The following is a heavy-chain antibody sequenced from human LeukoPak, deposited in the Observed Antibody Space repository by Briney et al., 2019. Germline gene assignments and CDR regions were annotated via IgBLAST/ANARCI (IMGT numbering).Heavy chain of an antibody. CDR1: GDIVSSNSAA. D-gene: IGHD4-11*01. V-gene: IGHV6-1*01. J-gene: IGHJ5*02. Sequence: SQTLSLTCALSGDIVSSNSAAWNWIRQSPSRGLEWLGRTYYRSKLYNDYAVSVKSRITINPDPSKNQFSLQLNSVTAADTAVYYCAIMPSNHHSYNWFDPWGQGTLVTVSS. CDR3: AIMPSNHHSYNWFDP. CDR2: TYYRSKLYN.